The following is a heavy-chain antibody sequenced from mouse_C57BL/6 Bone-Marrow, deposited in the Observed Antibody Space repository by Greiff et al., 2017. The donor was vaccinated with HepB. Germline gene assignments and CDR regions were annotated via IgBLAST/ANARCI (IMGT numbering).Heavy chain of an antibody. CDR3: ATLTTVVYWYFDV. CDR1: GYTFTDYY. CDR2: IYPGSGNT. J-gene: IGHJ1*03. Sequence: VKLMESGAELVRPGASVKLSCKASGYTFTDYYINWVKQRPGQGLEWIARIYPGSGNTYYNEKFKGKATLAAEKSSSTAYMQLSSLTSEDSAVYFCATLTTVVYWYFDVWGTGTTVTVSS. V-gene: IGHV1-76*01. D-gene: IGHD1-1*01.